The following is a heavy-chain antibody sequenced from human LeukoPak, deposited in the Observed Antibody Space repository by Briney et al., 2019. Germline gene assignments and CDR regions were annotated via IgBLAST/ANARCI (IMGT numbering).Heavy chain of an antibody. CDR2: FEPEDGET. D-gene: IGHD2-8*01. J-gene: IGHJ2*01. CDR3: ATASSNIVLMVYRYFDL. CDR1: GYTLTELS. Sequence: ASVKVSCKVSGYTLTELSMHWVRQAPGKGLEWMGGFEPEDGETIYAQKFQGRVTMTEDTSTDTAYMELSSLRSEDTAVYYCATASSNIVLMVYRYFDLWGRGTLVTVSS. V-gene: IGHV1-24*01.